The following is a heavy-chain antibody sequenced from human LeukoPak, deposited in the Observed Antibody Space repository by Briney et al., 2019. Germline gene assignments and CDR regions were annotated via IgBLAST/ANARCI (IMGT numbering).Heavy chain of an antibody. CDR3: AKYGLYSFDS. Sequence: SETLSLTCTVSGGSITEYYWSWIRQPPGKGLQWIGYIHNSGSANSNPSLKSRVTMSVDTSKNQFFLKLASVTAADTAVYYCAKYGLYSFDSWGQGTLVTVSS. CDR1: GGSITEYY. J-gene: IGHJ4*01. D-gene: IGHD4-17*01. V-gene: IGHV4-59*01. CDR2: IHNSGSA.